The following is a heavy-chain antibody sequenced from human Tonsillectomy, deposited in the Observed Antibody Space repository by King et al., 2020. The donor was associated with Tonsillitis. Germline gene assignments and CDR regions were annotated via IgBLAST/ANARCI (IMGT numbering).Heavy chain of an antibody. CDR2: ISTSGTSI. V-gene: IGHV3-11*01. Sequence: VQLVESGGGLVKPGGSLRVSCAASGFTFSDHYMNWIRQAPGKGLEWVSYISTSGTSIYYADSVKGRFTISRDNAKNSLYLQMNSLRVEDTAVYYCTRSGSGLADPLDLWGRGTMVTVSS. D-gene: IGHD3-10*01. CDR1: GFTFSDHY. J-gene: IGHJ3*01. CDR3: TRSGSGLADPLDL.